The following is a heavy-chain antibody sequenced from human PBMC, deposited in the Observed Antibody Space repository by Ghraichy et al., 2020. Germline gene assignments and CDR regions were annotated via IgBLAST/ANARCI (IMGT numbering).Heavy chain of an antibody. CDR3: AKSFSYDSRRFRNGLDV. CDR1: GFAFSLYA. V-gene: IGHV3-23*01. D-gene: IGHD3-9*01. Sequence: WGSLRLSCAASGFAFSLYAMSWVRQAPGKGLEWVSAISGSSDGTYHADSVKGRFTTSRDNSENTLYLQMNNLRAEDTAVYYCAKSFSYDSRRFRNGLDVWGQGTTVTVSS. J-gene: IGHJ6*02. CDR2: ISGSSDGT.